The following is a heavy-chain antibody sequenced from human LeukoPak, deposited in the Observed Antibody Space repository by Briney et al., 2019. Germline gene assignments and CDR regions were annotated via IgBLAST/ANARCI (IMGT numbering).Heavy chain of an antibody. D-gene: IGHD5-24*01. Sequence: ASVKVSCKASGGTFSSYAISWVRQAPGQGLEWMGRIIPILGIANYAQEFQGRVTITADKSTSTAYMELSSLRSEDTAVYYCARGDGYNPFDYWGQGTLVTVSS. V-gene: IGHV1-69*04. CDR1: GGTFSSYA. CDR3: ARGDGYNPFDY. J-gene: IGHJ4*02. CDR2: IIPILGIA.